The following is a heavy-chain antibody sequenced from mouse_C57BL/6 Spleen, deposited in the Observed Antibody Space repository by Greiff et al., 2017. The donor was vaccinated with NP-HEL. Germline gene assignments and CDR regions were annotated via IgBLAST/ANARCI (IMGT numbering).Heavy chain of an antibody. CDR2: IDPSDSYT. CDR1: GYTFTSYW. CDR3: ARSVTTGYAMDY. Sequence: VHLQQSGAELVMPGASVKLSCKASGYTFTSYWMHWVKQRPGQGLEWIGEIDPSDSYTNYNQKFKGKSTLTVDKSSSTAYMQLSSLTSEDSAVYYCARSVTTGYAMDYWGQGTSDTVSS. V-gene: IGHV1-69*01. J-gene: IGHJ4*01. D-gene: IGHD1-1*01.